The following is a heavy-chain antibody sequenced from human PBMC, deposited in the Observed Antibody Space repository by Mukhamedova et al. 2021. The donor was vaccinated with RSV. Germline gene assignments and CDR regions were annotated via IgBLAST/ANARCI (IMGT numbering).Heavy chain of an antibody. J-gene: IGHJ4*02. Sequence: VSIIESSGINAEYMGGRFTISRDNSKNTLYLQMSSLRVEDTAIYYCAIGGAAAYVYWGQGTLVTVSS. CDR3: AIGGAAAYVY. CDR2: IESSGI. D-gene: IGHD6-13*01. V-gene: IGHV3-53*01.